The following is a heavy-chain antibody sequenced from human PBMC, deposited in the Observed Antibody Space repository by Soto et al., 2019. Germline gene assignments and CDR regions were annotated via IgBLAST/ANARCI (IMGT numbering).Heavy chain of an antibody. CDR3: ARDRATYYYYGMDV. CDR1: GYTFTGYY. CDR2: INPNSGGT. V-gene: IGHV1-2*04. Sequence: ASVKVSCKASGYTFTGYYMHWVRQAPGQGLEWMGWINPNSGGTNYAQKFQGWVTMTRDTSISTAYMELSRLRSDDTAVYYCARDRATYYYYGMDVWGQGTTVTVSS. J-gene: IGHJ6*02.